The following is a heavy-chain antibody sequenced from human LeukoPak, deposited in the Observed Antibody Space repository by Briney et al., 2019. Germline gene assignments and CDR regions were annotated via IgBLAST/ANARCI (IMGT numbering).Heavy chain of an antibody. CDR3: TRGQGLYY. CDR2: IRRAAFGGTA. CDR1: GFTFSSYS. J-gene: IGHJ4*02. V-gene: IGHV3-49*04. Sequence: GGSLRLSCTASGFTFSSYSLNWVRQAPGKGLEWVGFIRRAAFGGTAEYAASVRGRFTISRDDSKGIAYLQMDSLKTEDTAVYYCTRGQGLYYWGQGALVAVSS. D-gene: IGHD3/OR15-3a*01.